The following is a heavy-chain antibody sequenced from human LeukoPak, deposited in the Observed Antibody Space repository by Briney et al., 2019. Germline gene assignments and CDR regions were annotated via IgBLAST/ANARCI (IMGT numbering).Heavy chain of an antibody. J-gene: IGHJ6*02. Sequence: GESLKISCKGSGYSFTNYWIGWVRQMPGKGLEWMGIIYPGDSDTSYSPSFQGQVTISADKSISTACLQWSSLKASDTAMYYCARHFQQDDYYYGMDVWGQGTTVTVSS. CDR3: ARHFQQDDYYYGMDV. CDR2: IYPGDSDT. CDR1: GYSFTNYW. D-gene: IGHD6-13*01. V-gene: IGHV5-51*01.